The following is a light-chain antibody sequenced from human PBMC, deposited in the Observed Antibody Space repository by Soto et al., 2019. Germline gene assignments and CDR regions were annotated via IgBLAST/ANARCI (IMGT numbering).Light chain of an antibody. CDR1: NIGSKS. J-gene: IGLJ2*01. CDR2: YDS. Sequence: SYELTQPPSESVAPGETARITCGGNNIGSKSVHWYQQKPGQAPVVVIFYDSDRPSGIPERFSGSNSGNTATLTISRVEAGDEADYYCQVWDSSSDHVVFGGGTKLTVL. CDR3: QVWDSSSDHVV. V-gene: IGLV3-21*04.